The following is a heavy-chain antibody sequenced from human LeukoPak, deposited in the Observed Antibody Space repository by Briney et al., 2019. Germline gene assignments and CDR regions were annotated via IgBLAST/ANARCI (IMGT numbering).Heavy chain of an antibody. CDR1: GFTFSNHG. CDR2: ISGNGDIT. D-gene: IGHD5-12*01. CDR3: AKDDAWLRFLY. Sequence: GGTLRLSCAASGFTFSNHGMNWVRQAPGKGLEWVSGISGNGDITYYADSMKGRFTISRDNSKNTLYLQMNSLRAEDTAIYYCAKDDAWLRFLYWGQGTLVTVSS. V-gene: IGHV3-23*01. J-gene: IGHJ4*02.